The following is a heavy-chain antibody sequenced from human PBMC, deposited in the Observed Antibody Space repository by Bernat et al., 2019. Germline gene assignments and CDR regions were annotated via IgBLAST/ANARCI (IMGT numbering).Heavy chain of an antibody. CDR2: ISNDGSNT. V-gene: IGHV3-30-3*01. CDR3: ARRDSSSWYESCGDY. Sequence: HVQLVESGGGVVQPGRSLSLSCAASGFTSSSYAMHWVRQAPGKGLERVAVISNDGSNTYYAASVKGRFTISRDNSRKTLYMQMNRLRAEATAVYYCARRDSSSWYESCGDYWGQGTLVTVSS. D-gene: IGHD6-13*01. CDR1: GFTSSSYA. J-gene: IGHJ4*02.